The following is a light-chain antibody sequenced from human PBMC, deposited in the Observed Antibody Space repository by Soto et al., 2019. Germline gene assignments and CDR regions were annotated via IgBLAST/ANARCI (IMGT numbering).Light chain of an antibody. J-gene: IGKJ1*01. CDR2: GAS. CDR1: QSVSSNH. V-gene: IGKV3-20*01. CDR3: LHHGSSLWT. Sequence: EIVLTQSPGTLSLSPGERATLSCRASQSVSSNHLAWYQQKPGQAPRLLIYGASTRASGIPDRFSGSGSGTDFTLTISRLEPEDFAMYYCLHHGSSLWTFGQGTKVDI.